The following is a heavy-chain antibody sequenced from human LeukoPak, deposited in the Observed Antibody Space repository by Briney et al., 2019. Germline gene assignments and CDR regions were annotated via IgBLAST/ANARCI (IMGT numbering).Heavy chain of an antibody. V-gene: IGHV4-34*01. D-gene: IGHD7-27*01. CDR1: GGPFSGYY. Sequence: SETLSLTCAVYGGPFSGYYWNWIRQPPGKGLEWMGEINHNGYTNYNPSLESRVTISVDTSKNQFSLKVYSLTAADTAVYFCARAGTGDRSAVFDYWGQKILVTVSS. J-gene: IGHJ4*02. CDR3: ARAGTGDRSAVFDY. CDR2: INHNGYT.